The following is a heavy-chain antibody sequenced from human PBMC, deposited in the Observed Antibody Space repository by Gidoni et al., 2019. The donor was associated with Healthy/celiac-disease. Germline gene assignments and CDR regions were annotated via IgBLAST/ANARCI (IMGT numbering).Heavy chain of an antibody. CDR2: RAYDGSNK. CDR3: ARGSQGIEGYYYYMDV. J-gene: IGHJ6*03. D-gene: IGHD6-13*01. V-gene: IGHV3-30-3*01. CDR1: GFTFSTYA. Sequence: VQLVESGGVVVQPGRSLTLACAASGFTFSTYAMDGVRQAPGKGLEWVAVRAYDGSNKDYADSVKGRFTMSRDNSKNTLYLQMNSLRAEDTAVYYGARGSQGIEGYYYYMDVWGKGTTVTVSS.